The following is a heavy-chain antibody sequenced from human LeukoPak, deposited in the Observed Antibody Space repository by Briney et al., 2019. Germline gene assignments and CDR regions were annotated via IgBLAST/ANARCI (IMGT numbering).Heavy chain of an antibody. CDR1: GVSVSNSLYY. CDR3: ARVLRAASWRSYDY. V-gene: IGHV4-61*01. J-gene: IGHJ4*02. CDR2: IYYSGST. D-gene: IGHD5-18*01. Sequence: SETLSLTCTVSGVSVSNSLYYWSWIRQPPGKGLEWIGYIYYSGSTNYNPSLKSRVTISIDTSRNQFSLRLNSMTAADTAVHYCARVLRAASWRSYDYWGQGSLVTVSS.